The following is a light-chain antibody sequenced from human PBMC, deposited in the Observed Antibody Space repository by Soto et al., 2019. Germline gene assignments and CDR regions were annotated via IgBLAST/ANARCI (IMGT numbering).Light chain of an antibody. CDR1: SSSIGTNT. J-gene: IGLJ2*01. CDR2: SNN. V-gene: IGLV1-44*01. CDR3: AAWDVSLVV. Sequence: QSVLTQPPSASGTPGQRVTISCSGSSSSIGTNTVTWYQQLPGTAPKLLIYSNNQRPSGVPDRFSGSKSGTSASLAISGLQSEDEAYYYCAAWDVSLVVFGGGTKVTVL.